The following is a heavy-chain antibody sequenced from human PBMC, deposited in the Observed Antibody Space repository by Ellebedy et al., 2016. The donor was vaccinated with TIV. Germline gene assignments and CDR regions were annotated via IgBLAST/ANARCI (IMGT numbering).Heavy chain of an antibody. CDR2: IHPGDSYT. CDR3: ALVSGGNLGGQDDFDY. J-gene: IGHJ4*02. Sequence: GESLKISCKGYGYNFTNYWIAWVRQMPGKGLEWMGIIHPGDSYTTYSPSFQGQVTISADKSISTAYLQWSSLKVADTAKYYCALVSGGNLGGQDDFDYWGQGTLVTVSS. V-gene: IGHV5-51*01. CDR1: GYNFTNYW. D-gene: IGHD4-23*01.